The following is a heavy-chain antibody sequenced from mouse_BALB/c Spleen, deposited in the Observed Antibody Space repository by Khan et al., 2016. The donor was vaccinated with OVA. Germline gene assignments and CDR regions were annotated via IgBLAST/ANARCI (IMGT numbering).Heavy chain of an antibody. V-gene: IGHV1-4*01. D-gene: IGHD2-14*01. CDR1: GYTFTSYT. J-gene: IGHJ3*01. CDR2: INPSSGYT. Sequence: QVQLQQSGAELARPGASVKMSCKASGYTFTSYTIHWIKQRPGQGLEWIGYINPSSGYTNYNQQFKDKATLTADKSSTPAYMQLSSLTSDDSAVYYCARDGAYYRNDGWFAYWGQGTLVTVSA. CDR3: ARDGAYYRNDGWFAY.